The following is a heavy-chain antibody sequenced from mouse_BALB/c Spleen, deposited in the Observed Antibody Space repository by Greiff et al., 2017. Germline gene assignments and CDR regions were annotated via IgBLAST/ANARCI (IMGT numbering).Heavy chain of an antibody. CDR3: ARRGPYDDYGEN. D-gene: IGHD2-4*01. Sequence: EVQLQESGPGLVKPSQSLSLTCTVTGYSITSDYAWNWIRQFPGNKLEWMGYISYSGSTSYNPSLKSRISITRDTSKNQFFLQLNSVTTEDTATYYCARRGPYDDYGENWGQGTLVTVSA. V-gene: IGHV3-2*02. J-gene: IGHJ3*01. CDR2: ISYSGST. CDR1: GYSITSDYA.